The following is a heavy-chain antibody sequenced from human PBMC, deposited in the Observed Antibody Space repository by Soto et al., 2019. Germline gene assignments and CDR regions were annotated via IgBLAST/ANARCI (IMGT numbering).Heavy chain of an antibody. CDR3: ASVKYGSGWHNYYYYGMDV. D-gene: IGHD6-19*01. CDR2: IYTSGST. CDR1: GGSISSYY. V-gene: IGHV4-4*07. Sequence: KPSETLSLTCTVSGGSISSYYWSWIRQPAGKGLEWIGRIYTSGSTNYNPSLKSRVTMSVDTSKNQFSLKLSSVTAADTAVYYCASVKYGSGWHNYYYYGMDVWGQGTTVTVSS. J-gene: IGHJ6*02.